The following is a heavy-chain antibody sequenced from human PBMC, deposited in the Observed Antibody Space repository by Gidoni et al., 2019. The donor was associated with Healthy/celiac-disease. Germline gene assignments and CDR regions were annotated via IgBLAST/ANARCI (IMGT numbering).Heavy chain of an antibody. CDR2: ISYDGSNK. J-gene: IGHJ4*02. CDR1: GFTFSSYG. Sequence: QVQLVESGGGVVQPGRSLRLSCAASGFTFSSYGMHWVRQAPGKGLGWVAVISYDGSNKYYADSVKGRFTISRDNSKNTLYLQMNSLRAEDTAVYYCAKVADCSSTSCYGNFDYWGQGTLVTVSS. D-gene: IGHD2-2*01. CDR3: AKVADCSSTSCYGNFDY. V-gene: IGHV3-30*18.